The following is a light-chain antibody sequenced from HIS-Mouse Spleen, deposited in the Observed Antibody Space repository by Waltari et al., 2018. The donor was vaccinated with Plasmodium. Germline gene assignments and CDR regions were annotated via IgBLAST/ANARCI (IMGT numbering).Light chain of an antibody. CDR3: QAWDSSTVV. CDR1: TLGDKY. V-gene: IGLV3-1*01. J-gene: IGLJ2*01. Sequence: SYELTQPPSVSVSPGQTASITCSGDTLGDKYACWYQQKPGQSPVLVIYQDSKRPSGSPERFSGSNSGNTGTLTISGTQAMDEADYYCQAWDSSTVVFGGGTKLTVL. CDR2: QDS.